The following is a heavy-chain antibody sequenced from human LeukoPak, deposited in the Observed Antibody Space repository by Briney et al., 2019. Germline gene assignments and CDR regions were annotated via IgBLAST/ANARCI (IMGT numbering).Heavy chain of an antibody. CDR2: IIPIFGTA. CDR3: ARGIEEQQTSSGPGGYYYYGMDV. J-gene: IGHJ6*02. CDR1: GGTFSSYA. D-gene: IGHD6-13*01. Sequence: SVKVSCKASGGTFSSYAISWVRQAPGQGLEWMGGIIPIFGTANYAQKFQGRVTITADESTSTAYMELSSLRSEDTAVYYCARGIEEQQTSSGPGGYYYYGMDVWGQGTTVTVSS. V-gene: IGHV1-69*13.